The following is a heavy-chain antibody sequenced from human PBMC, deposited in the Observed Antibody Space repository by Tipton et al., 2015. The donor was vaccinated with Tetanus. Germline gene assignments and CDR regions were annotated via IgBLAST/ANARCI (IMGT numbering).Heavy chain of an antibody. Sequence: QVQLVQSGAEVKKPGASVKVSCKASGYTFTRYGLTWVRQAPGQGPEWMGWIRGYNGNTNYAPKIQGRVTMTTDTTTNTAYMELRSLRSDDTAVYYCARDYFGSGSNYYFDYWGQGSQVSVSS. V-gene: IGHV1-18*01. CDR2: IRGYNGNT. CDR1: GYTFTRYG. CDR3: ARDYFGSGSNYYFDY. J-gene: IGHJ4*02. D-gene: IGHD3-10*01.